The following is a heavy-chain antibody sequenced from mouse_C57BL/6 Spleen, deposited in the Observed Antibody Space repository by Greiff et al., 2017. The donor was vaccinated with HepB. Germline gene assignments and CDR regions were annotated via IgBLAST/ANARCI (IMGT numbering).Heavy chain of an antibody. J-gene: IGHJ2*01. V-gene: IGHV5-6*01. Sequence: EVQVVESGGDLVKPGGSLKLSCAASGFTFSSYGMSWVRQTPDKRLEWVATISSGGSYTYYPDSVKGRFTISRDNAKNTLYLQMSSLKSEDTAMYYCARTGTEGYYFDYWGQGTTLTVSS. CDR2: ISSGGSYT. CDR1: GFTFSSYG. D-gene: IGHD4-1*01. CDR3: ARTGTEGYYFDY.